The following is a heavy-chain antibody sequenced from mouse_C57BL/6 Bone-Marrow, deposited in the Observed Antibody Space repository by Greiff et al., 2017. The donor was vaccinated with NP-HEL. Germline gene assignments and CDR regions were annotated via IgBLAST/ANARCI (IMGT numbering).Heavy chain of an antibody. Sequence: QVQLQQPGAELVMPGASVKLSCKASGYTFTSYWMHWVKQRPGQGLEWIGEIDPSDSYTNYNQKFKGKSTLTVDKSSSTAYMQLSSQTSEDSAVYYCARGVLRSDWYFDVWGTGTTVTVSS. CDR2: IDPSDSYT. J-gene: IGHJ1*03. CDR1: GYTFTSYW. V-gene: IGHV1-69*01. CDR3: ARGVLRSDWYFDV. D-gene: IGHD1-1*01.